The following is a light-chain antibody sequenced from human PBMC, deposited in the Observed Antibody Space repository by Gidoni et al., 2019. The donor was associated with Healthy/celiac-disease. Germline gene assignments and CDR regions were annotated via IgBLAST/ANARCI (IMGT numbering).Light chain of an antibody. Sequence: SYLLTQPASGPWAPGKTARITWGGNNSGSKSERWYGEEPGQAPVLVVYDDSERPSGIPERFSSSNSGNTATLTISRVEAGDEADYYCQVWDSSSDHVVFGGGTKLTVL. CDR1: NSGSKS. CDR2: DDS. J-gene: IGLJ2*01. CDR3: QVWDSSSDHVV. V-gene: IGLV3-21*03.